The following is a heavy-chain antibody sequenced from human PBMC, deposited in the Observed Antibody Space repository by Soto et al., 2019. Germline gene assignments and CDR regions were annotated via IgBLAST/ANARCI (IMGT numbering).Heavy chain of an antibody. Sequence: EVQLVESGGGLVQPGGSLTLSCAASGFTFSTYGLNWVRQAPGKGLEWVSYISGSGYVIFYADSVRGRFTISRDNGKSSLSLHMNSLSAEDPAVYSCAGDLKNNGDSLSGFDYWGRGPLVPVSS. CDR3: AGDLKNNGDSLSGFDY. D-gene: IGHD1-26*01. V-gene: IGHV3-48*01. CDR1: GFTFSTYG. CDR2: ISGSGYVI. J-gene: IGHJ4*02.